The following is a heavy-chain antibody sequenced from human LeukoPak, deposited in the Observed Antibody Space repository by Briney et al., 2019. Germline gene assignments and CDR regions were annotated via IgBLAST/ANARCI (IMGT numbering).Heavy chain of an antibody. CDR1: GGTFSSYA. CDR2: IIPIFGTA. D-gene: IGHD2-15*01. V-gene: IGHV1-69*06. J-gene: IGHJ6*04. Sequence: SVKVSCKASGGTFSSYAISWVRQAPGQGLEWMGGIIPIFGTANYAQKFQGRVTITADKSTSTAYMELSSLRSEDTAVYYCARGSDCSGGSCYHYYGMDVWGKGTTVTVSS. CDR3: ARGSDCSGGSCYHYYGMDV.